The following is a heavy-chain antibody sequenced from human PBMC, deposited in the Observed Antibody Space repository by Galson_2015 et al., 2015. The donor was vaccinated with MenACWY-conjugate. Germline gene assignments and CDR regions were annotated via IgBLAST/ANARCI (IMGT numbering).Heavy chain of an antibody. Sequence: QSGAEVKKPGESLKISCKGSGYSFTSYWIGWVRQMPGKGLEWMGIIYPGDSDTRYSPSFQGQVTISADKSISTAYLQWSSLKASDTAMYYCATKVEMATIIPYYFDYWGQGTLVTASS. D-gene: IGHD5-24*01. J-gene: IGHJ4*02. CDR2: IYPGDSDT. CDR3: ATKVEMATIIPYYFDY. V-gene: IGHV5-51*01. CDR1: GYSFTSYW.